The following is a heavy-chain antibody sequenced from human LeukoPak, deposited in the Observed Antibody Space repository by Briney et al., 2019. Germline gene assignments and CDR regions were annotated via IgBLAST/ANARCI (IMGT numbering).Heavy chain of an antibody. Sequence: PGGSLRLSCAASGFTFSSYGMHRVRQAPGKGLEWVAVIWYDGSNKYYADSVKGRFTISRDNSKNTLYLQMNSLRAEDTAVYYCAREIPVGDGYNRAPDYWGQGNLVNVSS. CDR3: AREIPVGDGYNRAPDY. J-gene: IGHJ4*02. CDR2: IWYDGSNK. CDR1: GFTFSSYG. V-gene: IGHV3-33*01. D-gene: IGHD5-24*01.